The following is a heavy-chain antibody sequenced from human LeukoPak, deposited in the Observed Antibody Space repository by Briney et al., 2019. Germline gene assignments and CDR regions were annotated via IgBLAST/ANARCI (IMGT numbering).Heavy chain of an antibody. V-gene: IGHV3-7*01. Sequence: GGSLSLPCAASGFTFSSFWMRWVRQAPGKGLEWVANINQDGSAKQYRGSVEGRFTICRDNAKNSLYLQMNSLTAEDTAVYFCASAPNENYFDFWGQGTLVTVSS. J-gene: IGHJ4*02. CDR3: ASAPNENYFDF. CDR1: GFTFSSFW. CDR2: INQDGSAK.